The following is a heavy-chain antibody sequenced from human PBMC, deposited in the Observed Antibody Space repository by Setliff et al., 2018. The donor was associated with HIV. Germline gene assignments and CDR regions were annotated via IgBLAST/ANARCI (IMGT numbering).Heavy chain of an antibody. CDR2: INPNSGAT. J-gene: IGHJ4*02. Sequence: GASVKVSCKASGYTFTTHGITWVRQAPGQGLEWMGWINPNSGATNYAQSFQGRVTMTRDTSISTAYMDLSSLTSDDTAVYYCALASIVSTARWNHWGRGTTVTVSS. CDR3: ALASIVSTARWNH. V-gene: IGHV1-2*02. CDR1: GYTFTTHG. D-gene: IGHD1-26*01.